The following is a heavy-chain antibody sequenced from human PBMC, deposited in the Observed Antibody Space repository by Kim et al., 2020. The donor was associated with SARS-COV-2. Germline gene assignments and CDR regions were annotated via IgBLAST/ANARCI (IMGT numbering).Heavy chain of an antibody. Sequence: SETLSLTCEVSGGSFTTTNWWNWVRQPPGKGLEWIGEISYSGSTNYNPSLRSRVTMSVDKTKKQLSLTLKSVTAADTAVYYCATDLIFYRFAHVSLNWI. V-gene: IGHV4-4*02. CDR1: GGSFTTTNW. CDR2: ISYSGST. D-gene: IGHD3-16*01. J-gene: IGHJ5*01. CDR3: ATDLIFYRFAHVSLNWI.